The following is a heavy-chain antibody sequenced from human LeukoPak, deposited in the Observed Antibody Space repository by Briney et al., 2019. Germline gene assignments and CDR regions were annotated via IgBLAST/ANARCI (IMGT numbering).Heavy chain of an antibody. D-gene: IGHD4-11*01. Sequence: SSETLSLTCTVSGGSISSYYWSWIRQPPGKGLEWIGDIYYSGSTNYNPSLKSRVTISVDTSKNQFSLKLSSVTAADTAVYYCARTEASNSYYYYYYMDVWGKGTTVTVSS. V-gene: IGHV4-59*01. CDR3: ARTEASNSYYYYYYMDV. CDR1: GGSISSYY. J-gene: IGHJ6*03. CDR2: IYYSGST.